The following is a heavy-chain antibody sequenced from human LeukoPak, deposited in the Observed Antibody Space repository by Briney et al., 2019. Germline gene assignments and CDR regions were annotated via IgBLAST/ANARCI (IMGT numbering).Heavy chain of an antibody. V-gene: IGHV3-7*01. CDR2: VKQDGSEK. J-gene: IGHJ5*01. CDR3: AKEGAYPILPYDS. Sequence: GGSLRLSCAASGFTFSSYWMNWLRQAAGKGLEGVGNVKQDGSEKYYVDSVKGRFTISRDNAKNSLYLQVNSLRAQDTAVYYCAKEGAYPILPYDSWGQGALVTVSS. D-gene: IGHD1-26*01. CDR1: GFTFSSYW.